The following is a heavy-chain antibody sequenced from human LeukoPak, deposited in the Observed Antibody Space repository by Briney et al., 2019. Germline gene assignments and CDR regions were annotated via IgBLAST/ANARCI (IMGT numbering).Heavy chain of an antibody. Sequence: GESLKISRKGSGYSFTSYWIGWVRQMPGKGLEWMGIIYPGDSDTRYSPSFQGQVTISADKSISTAYLQWSSLKASDTAMYYCARRYSYGHPYYYYYYMDVWGKGTTVTVSS. V-gene: IGHV5-51*01. CDR3: ARRYSYGHPYYYYYYMDV. CDR1: GYSFTSYW. CDR2: IYPGDSDT. D-gene: IGHD5-18*01. J-gene: IGHJ6*03.